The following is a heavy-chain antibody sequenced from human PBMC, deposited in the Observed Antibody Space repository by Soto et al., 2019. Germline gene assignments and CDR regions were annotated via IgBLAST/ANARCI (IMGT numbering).Heavy chain of an antibody. CDR2: IIPIFGTA. V-gene: IGHV1-69*05. D-gene: IGHD2-15*01. J-gene: IGHJ5*02. Sequence: QVQLVQSGAEVKKPGSSVKVSCKASGGTFSSYAISWVRQAPGQGLEWMGGIIPIFGTANYAQKFQGRVTSTSDESTSTAYMERSSLRSEDTAVYYCARVRVRYCSGGSCYDWFDPWGQGTLVTVSS. CDR1: GGTFSSYA. CDR3: ARVRVRYCSGGSCYDWFDP.